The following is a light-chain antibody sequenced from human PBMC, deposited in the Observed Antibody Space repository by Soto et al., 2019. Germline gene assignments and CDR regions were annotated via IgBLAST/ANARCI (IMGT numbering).Light chain of an antibody. Sequence: EIVLTQSPATPSLSPGERATLSCRASRSVGNNLAWYQKKPGQAPGLLIYAASTRATGIPARFSGSGSGTDFTLTISSLEPEDFAVYYCQQHADWPLTFGGGPKVEIK. CDR2: AAS. CDR1: RSVGNN. V-gene: IGKV3-11*01. CDR3: QQHADWPLT. J-gene: IGKJ4*01.